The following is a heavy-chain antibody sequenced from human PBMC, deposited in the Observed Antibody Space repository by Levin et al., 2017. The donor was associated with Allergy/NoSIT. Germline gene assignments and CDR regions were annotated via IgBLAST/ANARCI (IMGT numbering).Heavy chain of an antibody. CDR1: GYHFTTYG. J-gene: IGHJ4*02. CDR3: AGGVSGDCSGASSYLVAF. CDR2: VSAYNGNT. Sequence: GESLKISCKTSGYHFTTYGLTWVRQAPGEGLEWLGWVSAYNGNTKLAPMVQDRVTMTTDTSTGTAYMELRGLKSDDTAVYYCAGGVSGDCSGASSYLVAFWGQGTLVTVSP. V-gene: IGHV1-18*01. D-gene: IGHD2-15*01.